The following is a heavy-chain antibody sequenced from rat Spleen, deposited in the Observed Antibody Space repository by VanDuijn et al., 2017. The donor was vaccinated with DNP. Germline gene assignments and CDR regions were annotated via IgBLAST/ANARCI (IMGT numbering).Heavy chain of an antibody. V-gene: IGHV5-7*01. D-gene: IGHD1-4*01. CDR3: ATGAGSP. CDR2: ISYDGSST. Sequence: EVQLVESGGGLVQPGRSLKLSCVASGFTVSDYNMAWVRQAPKMGLEWVATISYDGSSTYYRDSVKGRFTISRDNAKSTLYLQMDSLRSEDTATYYCATGAGSPWGQGTSVTVSS. J-gene: IGHJ4*01. CDR1: GFTVSDYN.